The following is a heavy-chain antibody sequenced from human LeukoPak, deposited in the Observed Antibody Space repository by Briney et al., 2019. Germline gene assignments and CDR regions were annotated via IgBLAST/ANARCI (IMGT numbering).Heavy chain of an antibody. CDR3: ARENSGGTFFDY. D-gene: IGHD2-15*01. J-gene: IGHJ4*02. V-gene: IGHV3-23*01. CDR2: VSGSGVAT. CDR1: GITFGTYA. Sequence: GGSLRLSYAASGITFGTYAMNWVRQAPGKGLEWASTVSGSGVATYFADSVKGRFTISRDNSKNTLFLEMNSLRAEDTAVYYCARENSGGTFFDYWGQGTLVTVSS.